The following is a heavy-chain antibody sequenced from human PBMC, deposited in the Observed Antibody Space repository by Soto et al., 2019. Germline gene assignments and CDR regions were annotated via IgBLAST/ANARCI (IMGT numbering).Heavy chain of an antibody. V-gene: IGHV1-18*01. J-gene: IGHJ4*02. D-gene: IGHD5-12*01. CDR1: GYTFTNYV. Sequence: QVQLVQSGAEVKKPGASLKVSCKASGYTFTNYVITWVRQAPGQGLEWMGWISAYNGNTNYAQKLQGRVTMTRDTPTSTAYMELRSLTSDDTAVYYCARDLNSGYDFRLAGYWGQGTLVTVSS. CDR2: ISAYNGNT. CDR3: ARDLNSGYDFRLAGY.